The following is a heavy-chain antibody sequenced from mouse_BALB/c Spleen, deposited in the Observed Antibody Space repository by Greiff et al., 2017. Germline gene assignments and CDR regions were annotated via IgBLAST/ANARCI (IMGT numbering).Heavy chain of an antibody. Sequence: QVQLQQPGAELVRPGASVKLSCKASGYTFTSYWINWVKQRPGQGLEWIGNIYPSDSYTNYNQKFKGKATLTVDTSSSTAYMQLSSLTSEDSAVYYCTRVGVVAKGYAMDYWGQGTSVTVSS. D-gene: IGHD1-1*01. CDR3: TRVGVVAKGYAMDY. V-gene: IGHV1-69*02. CDR1: GYTFTSYW. J-gene: IGHJ4*01. CDR2: IYPSDSYT.